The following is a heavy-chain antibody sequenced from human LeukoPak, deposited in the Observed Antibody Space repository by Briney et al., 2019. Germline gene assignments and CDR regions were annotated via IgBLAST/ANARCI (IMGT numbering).Heavy chain of an antibody. CDR3: ARDVGGSLDY. Sequence: GGSLKLSCAASGFTFSTYWMAWVRQAPGKGLEWVANIKGDESAKHQADSVKGRFTISRDNAQNSVYLQMSSLRGEDTAVYYCARDVGGSLDYWGQGTLVTVSS. D-gene: IGHD1-26*01. CDR1: GFTFSTYW. V-gene: IGHV3-7*01. J-gene: IGHJ4*02. CDR2: IKGDESAK.